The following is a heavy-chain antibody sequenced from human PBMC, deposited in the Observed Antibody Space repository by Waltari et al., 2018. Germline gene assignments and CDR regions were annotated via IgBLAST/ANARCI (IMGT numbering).Heavy chain of an antibody. CDR1: GYPFNNYG. CDR3: AKAGGIYNYPLDP. J-gene: IGHJ5*02. D-gene: IGHD1-26*01. V-gene: IGHV3-30*18. Sequence: QVEESGGGVVQPGGSLRLSCVASGYPFNNYGMHWVRQAPGKGLGWLAVISSDGRGKYYADSVKGRFTMSRDNSKNMVYLQMNSLRPEDTAVYYCAKAGGIYNYPLDPWGQGTLVTVSS. CDR2: ISSDGRGK.